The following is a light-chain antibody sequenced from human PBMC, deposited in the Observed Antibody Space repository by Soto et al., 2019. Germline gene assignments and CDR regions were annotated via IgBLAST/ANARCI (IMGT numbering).Light chain of an antibody. CDR1: QSVSSY. V-gene: IGKV3-11*01. CDR3: QQRSNWPLT. J-gene: IGKJ4*01. Sequence: EIVLTQSPGTLSLSPGERATLSCRASQSVSSYLAWYQQKPGQARRLLIYDASSRATGIPARFSGSGSGTDFTLTISSLEPEDFAIYYCQQRSNWPLTFGGGTKVEIK. CDR2: DAS.